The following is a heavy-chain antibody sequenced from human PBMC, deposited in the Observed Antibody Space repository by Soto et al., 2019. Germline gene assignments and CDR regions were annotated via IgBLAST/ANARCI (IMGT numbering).Heavy chain of an antibody. J-gene: IGHJ4*01. D-gene: IGHD6-13*01. V-gene: IGHV1-69*13. CDR2: IIPIFGTA. CDR1: GGTFSSYA. CDR3: ARRKRTRYSNSWYGQGFDY. Sequence: ASVKVSCKASGGTFSSYAISWVRPAPGQGLEWMGGIIPIFGTANYAQKFQGRVTITADESTSTAYMELSSLRSEDTAVYYCARRKRTRYSNSWYGQGFDYWG.